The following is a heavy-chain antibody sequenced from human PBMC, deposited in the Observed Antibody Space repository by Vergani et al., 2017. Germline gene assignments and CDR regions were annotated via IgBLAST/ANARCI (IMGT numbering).Heavy chain of an antibody. J-gene: IGHJ6*02. V-gene: IGHV3-21*01. CDR2: ISSSSSYI. D-gene: IGHD4-17*01. CDR1: GFTFSTYT. CDR3: ARGDYVGYYYYYDMDV. Sequence: EVQLVESGGGLVKPGESLRLSCAASGFTFSTYTMNWVRQAPGKGLEWVSSISSSSSYIYYADSVKGRFTISRDNAKNSLYLQMNSLRAEDTAVYYCARGDYVGYYYYYDMDVWGQGTTVTVSS.